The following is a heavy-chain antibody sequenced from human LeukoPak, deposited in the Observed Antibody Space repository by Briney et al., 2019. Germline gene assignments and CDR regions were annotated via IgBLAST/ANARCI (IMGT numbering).Heavy chain of an antibody. Sequence: ASVKVSCKASGYTFTSYGISWVRQAPGQGLEWMGRINPNSGGTNYAQKFQGRVTMTRDTSISTAYMELSRLRSDDTAVYYCARDHGGNRYYYMDVWGKGTTVTVSS. CDR3: ARDHGGNRYYYMDV. J-gene: IGHJ6*03. V-gene: IGHV1-2*06. D-gene: IGHD4-23*01. CDR2: INPNSGGT. CDR1: GYTFTSYG.